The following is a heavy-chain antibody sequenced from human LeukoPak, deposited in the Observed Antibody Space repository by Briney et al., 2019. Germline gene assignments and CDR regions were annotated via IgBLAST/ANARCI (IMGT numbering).Heavy chain of an antibody. CDR1: GFTFSNYG. V-gene: IGHV3-30*18. CDR3: AKDWVPAANPNYYYYGMDV. CDR2: ISYDGSNK. D-gene: IGHD2-2*01. Sequence: GGSLRLCSAASGFTFSNYGMHWVRQAPGKGLEWVAVISYDGSNKYYADSVKGRFTISRDNSKNTLYLQMNSLRAEDTAVYYCAKDWVPAANPNYYYYGMDVWGQGTTVTVSS. J-gene: IGHJ6*02.